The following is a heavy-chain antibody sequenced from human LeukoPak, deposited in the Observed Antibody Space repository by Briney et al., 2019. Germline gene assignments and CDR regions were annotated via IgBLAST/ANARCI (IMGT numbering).Heavy chain of an antibody. CDR1: GGSISSYY. J-gene: IGHJ6*03. D-gene: IGHD3/OR15-3a*01. V-gene: IGHV4-59*01. CDR3: ARGSNYYYMDV. CDR2: IYYSGST. Sequence: PSETLSLTCTVSGGSISSYYWTWIRQPPGKGLEWIGYIYYSGSTNYNPSLKSRVTISVDTSKNQFSLKLISVTAADTAVYYCARGSNYYYMDVWGKGTTVTISS.